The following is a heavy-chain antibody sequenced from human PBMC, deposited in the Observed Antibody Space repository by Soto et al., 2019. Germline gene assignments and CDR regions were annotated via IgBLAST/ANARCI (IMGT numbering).Heavy chain of an antibody. D-gene: IGHD3-10*01. J-gene: IGHJ6*02. CDR1: GFTVSNFG. CDR3: ARPGSGSYSGMDV. Sequence: PGGSLRLSCAVSGFTVSNFGMHWVRQAPGKGLEWVAVISRDGNTKFYADSVKGRFTISRDNAKNSLYLQMNSLRDEDTAVYYCARPGSGSYSGMDVWGQGTTVTVSS. CDR2: ISRDGNTK. V-gene: IGHV3-30*03.